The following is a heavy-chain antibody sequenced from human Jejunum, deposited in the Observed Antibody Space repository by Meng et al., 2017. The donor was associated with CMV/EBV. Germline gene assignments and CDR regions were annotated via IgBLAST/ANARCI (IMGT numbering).Heavy chain of an antibody. CDR1: GYSLNSYG. CDR2: ISAYNGNT. Sequence: GYSLNSYGVGGVRQAPGQALGWVGWISAYNGNTNYAQKFQGRVTMTTDTSTDTAYMELRSLKVDDTAVYYCARSQYYQYYYGLDVWGLGTTVTVSS. D-gene: IGHD3-16*01. J-gene: IGHJ6*02. V-gene: IGHV1-18*01. CDR3: ARSQYYQYYYGLDV.